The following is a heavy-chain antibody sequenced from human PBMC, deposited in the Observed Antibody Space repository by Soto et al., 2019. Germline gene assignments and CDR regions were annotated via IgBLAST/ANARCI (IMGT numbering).Heavy chain of an antibody. CDR3: ARSPGYYDSSGYLVLDY. CDR2: IYYSGST. D-gene: IGHD3-22*01. V-gene: IGHV4-59*01. J-gene: IGHJ4*02. Sequence: LSLTCTVSGGSISSYYWSWIRQPPGKGLEWIGYIYYSGSTNYNPSLKSRVTISVDTSKNQFSLKLSSVTAADTAVYYCARSPGYYDSSGYLVLDYWRQGTLVTVSS. CDR1: GGSISSYY.